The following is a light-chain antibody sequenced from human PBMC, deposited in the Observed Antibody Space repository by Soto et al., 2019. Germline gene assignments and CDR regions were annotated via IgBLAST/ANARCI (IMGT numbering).Light chain of an antibody. Sequence: DIQMTQSPSTLSASVGDRVTITCRASQSISSWLAWYQQKPGRAPKVLIFDASSLESGVPSRFSGSGSATEFTLTISSLQPDDFATYYCQEYNSYSGTFGQGTKVEVK. CDR1: QSISSW. V-gene: IGKV1-5*01. CDR3: QEYNSYSGT. CDR2: DAS. J-gene: IGKJ1*01.